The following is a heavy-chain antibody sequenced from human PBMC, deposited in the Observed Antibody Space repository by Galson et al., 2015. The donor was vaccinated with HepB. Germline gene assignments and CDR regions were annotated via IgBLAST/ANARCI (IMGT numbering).Heavy chain of an antibody. CDR3: APSRPLVLRFLEWLPEKGNGYNWFDP. CDR1: GFTFSSYS. CDR2: ISSSSSYI. Sequence: SLRLSCAASGFTFSSYSMYWVRQAPGKGLEWVSSISSSSSYIYYADSVKGRFTISRDNAKNSLYLQMNSLRAEDTAVYYCAPSRPLVLRFLEWLPEKGNGYNWFDPWGQGTLVTVSS. V-gene: IGHV3-21*01. J-gene: IGHJ5*02. D-gene: IGHD3-3*01.